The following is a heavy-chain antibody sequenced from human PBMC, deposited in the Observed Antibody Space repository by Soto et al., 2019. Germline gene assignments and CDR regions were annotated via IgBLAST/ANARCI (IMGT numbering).Heavy chain of an antibody. D-gene: IGHD2-15*01. Sequence: GGSLRLSCAASGFTFSSYAMHWVRQAPGKGLEWVAVISYDGSNKYCADSVKGRFTISRDNSKNTLYLQMNSLRAEDTAVYYCARDGRRGIRDYYYYYGMDVWGQGTTVTVSS. J-gene: IGHJ6*02. V-gene: IGHV3-30-3*01. CDR3: ARDGRRGIRDYYYYYGMDV. CDR2: ISYDGSNK. CDR1: GFTFSSYA.